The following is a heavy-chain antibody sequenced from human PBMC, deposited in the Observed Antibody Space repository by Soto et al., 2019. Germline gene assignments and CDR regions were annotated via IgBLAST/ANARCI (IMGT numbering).Heavy chain of an antibody. J-gene: IGHJ6*02. V-gene: IGHV3-30*18. CDR3: AKDRIVMIRGVMNYYGMDV. D-gene: IGHD3-10*01. CDR1: GFTFSNYG. Sequence: QVQLVESGGGVVQPGRSLRLSCAASGFTFSNYGMHWVRQAPGKGLEWVAFILYDGSDKYFADSVKGRFTISRDNSKNPLDLQMSSLRAEDTAVYYCAKDRIVMIRGVMNYYGMDVWGQGTTVTVSS. CDR2: ILYDGSDK.